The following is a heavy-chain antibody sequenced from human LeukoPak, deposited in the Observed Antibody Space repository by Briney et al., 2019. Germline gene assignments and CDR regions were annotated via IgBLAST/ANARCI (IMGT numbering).Heavy chain of an antibody. CDR2: ISSSSSYI. D-gene: IGHD3-10*01. CDR1: GFTFSSYS. J-gene: IGHJ6*04. V-gene: IGHV3-21*01. CDR3: ARVQSEITMVRGVIKYYYYGMTS. Sequence: GGSLRLSCAASGFTFSSYSMNWVRQAPGKGLEWVSSISSSSSYIYYADSVKGRFTISRDNAKNSLYLQMNSLRAEDTAVYYCARVQSEITMVRGVIKYYYYGMTSGAKGPRSPSPQ.